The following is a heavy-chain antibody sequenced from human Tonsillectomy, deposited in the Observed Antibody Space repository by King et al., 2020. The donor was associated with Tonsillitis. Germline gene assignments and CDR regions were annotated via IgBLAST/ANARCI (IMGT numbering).Heavy chain of an antibody. D-gene: IGHD2-2*01. CDR1: GYTFNNYG. V-gene: IGHV1-18*04. CDR3: ATESLVVPTASHY. CDR2: ISAYNANT. J-gene: IGHJ4*02. Sequence: VQLVESGAEVKKPGASVKVSCKASGYTFNNYGFSWVRQAPGQGLEWMGWISAYNANTHYAQELQGRLTMTTDTSTSTAYMGLRSLRSDDTAVYYCATESLVVPTASHYWGQGTLVTVSS.